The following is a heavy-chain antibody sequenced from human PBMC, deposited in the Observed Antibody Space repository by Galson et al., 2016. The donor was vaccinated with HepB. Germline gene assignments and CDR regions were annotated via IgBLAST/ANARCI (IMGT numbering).Heavy chain of an antibody. V-gene: IGHV3-15*01. J-gene: IGHJ6*03. D-gene: IGHD4/OR15-4a*01. CDR1: GFTFAYAW. CDR3: TKVLAYYQYDMDV. CDR2: IKNKADGGTI. Sequence: SLRLSCAASGFTFAYAWMNWVRQGPGKGLEWVGRIKNKADGGTIDYAAPVKGRFTISRDDSKNTLYLQMNSLEIEDTAIYYCTKVLAYYQYDMDVWGRGSTVTVSS.